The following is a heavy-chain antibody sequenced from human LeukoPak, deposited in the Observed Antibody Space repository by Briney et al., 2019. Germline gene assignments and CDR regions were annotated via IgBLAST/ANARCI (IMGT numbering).Heavy chain of an antibody. V-gene: IGHV3-30-3*01. Sequence: GRSLRLSCAASGFTFSSYAMHWVRQAPGKGLEWVAVISYDGSNKYYADSVKGRFTISRDNSKNTLYLQMNSLRAEDTAVYYCARVHSGSYLACWGQGTLVTVSS. CDR3: ARVHSGSYLAC. D-gene: IGHD1-26*01. CDR1: GFTFSSYA. J-gene: IGHJ4*02. CDR2: ISYDGSNK.